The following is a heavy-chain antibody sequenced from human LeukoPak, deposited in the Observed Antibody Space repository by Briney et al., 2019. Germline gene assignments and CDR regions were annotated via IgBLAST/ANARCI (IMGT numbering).Heavy chain of an antibody. Sequence: GGSLRLSCAASGFTFSSYDMHWVRQITGKGLEWVSAIDTAGDTYYPGSVKGRFTISRENAKNSLYLQMNSLRVADTAVYYCARGKYYYDSSGYLAPWGQGTLVTVSS. J-gene: IGHJ5*02. V-gene: IGHV3-13*01. CDR2: IDTAGDT. CDR3: ARGKYYYDSSGYLAP. D-gene: IGHD3-22*01. CDR1: GFTFSSYD.